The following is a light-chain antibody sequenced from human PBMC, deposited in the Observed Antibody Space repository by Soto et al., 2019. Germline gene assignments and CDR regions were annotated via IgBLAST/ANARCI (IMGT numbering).Light chain of an antibody. J-gene: IGKJ2*01. CDR2: AAA. CDR1: QGISSY. V-gene: IGKV1-8*01. Sequence: AIRMTQSPSSFSASTGDRVTITCRASQGISSYLAWYQQKPGKAPKLLIYAAATLQRGAPSRFSASGSGTDFTLTISRLQSEDFATYYCQQYLSYPYTFGQGTKREI. CDR3: QQYLSYPYT.